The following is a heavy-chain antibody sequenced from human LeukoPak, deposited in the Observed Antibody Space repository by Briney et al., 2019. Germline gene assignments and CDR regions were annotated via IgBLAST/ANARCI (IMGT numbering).Heavy chain of an antibody. CDR3: AKRSIRTAYYYDSSGWFDY. D-gene: IGHD3-22*01. CDR2: IYSGGST. CDR1: GFTVSSNY. J-gene: IGHJ4*02. V-gene: IGHV3-53*01. Sequence: PGGSLRLSCAASGFTVSSNYMSWVRQAPGKGLEWVSVIYSGGSTYYADSVKGRFTISRDNSKNTLYLQMNSLRAEDTAVYYCAKRSIRTAYYYDSSGWFDYWGQGTLVTVSS.